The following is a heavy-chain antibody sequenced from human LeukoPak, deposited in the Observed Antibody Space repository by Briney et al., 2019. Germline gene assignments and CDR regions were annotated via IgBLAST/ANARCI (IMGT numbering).Heavy chain of an antibody. J-gene: IGHJ4*02. V-gene: IGHV3-23*01. CDR3: AKPGYGPGSFNYPYFDY. D-gene: IGHD3-10*01. CDR2: ISGSGGST. CDR1: EFTFRDYA. Sequence: GGSLRLSCAASEFTFRDYAMSWVHQAPEKGLEWVSIISGSGGSTNYADSVKGRFTISRDNSKNTLYLQMNSLRAEDTALYYCAKPGYGPGSFNYPYFDYWGQGALVTVSS.